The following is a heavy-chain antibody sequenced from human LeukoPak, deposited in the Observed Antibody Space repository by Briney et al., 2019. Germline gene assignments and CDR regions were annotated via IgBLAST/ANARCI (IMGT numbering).Heavy chain of an antibody. Sequence: SETLSLTCAVYGGPFTTYYWSWIRQPPGKGLEWIGDIYHTGSTTYNPSLESRVTISVDTSKNQFSLKLSSVTAADTAVYYCARGLWFGESVWPYYYYYMDVWGKGTTVTISS. CDR3: ARGLWFGESVWPYYYYYMDV. V-gene: IGHV4-34*01. J-gene: IGHJ6*03. CDR2: IYHTGST. D-gene: IGHD3-10*01. CDR1: GGPFTTYY.